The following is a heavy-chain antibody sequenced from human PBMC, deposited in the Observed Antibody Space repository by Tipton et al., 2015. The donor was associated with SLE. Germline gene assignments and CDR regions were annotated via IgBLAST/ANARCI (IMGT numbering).Heavy chain of an antibody. CDR3: ARHNFDFWSGYPGYYFDY. D-gene: IGHD3-3*01. Sequence: TLSLTCTVSGGSISSSSYYWSLIRQPPGKGLEWIGYIYHSGSTNYNPSLKSRVTISVDTSKNQFSLKLSSVTAADTAVYYCARHNFDFWSGYPGYYFDYWGQGTLVTVSS. V-gene: IGHV4-61*05. J-gene: IGHJ4*02. CDR2: IYHSGST. CDR1: GGSISSSSYY.